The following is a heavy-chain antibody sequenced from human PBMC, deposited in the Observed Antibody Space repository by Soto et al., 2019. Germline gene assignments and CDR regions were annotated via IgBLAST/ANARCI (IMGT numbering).Heavy chain of an antibody. CDR2: MNPNSGNT. D-gene: IGHD2-2*01. CDR1: GYTFTSYD. V-gene: IGHV1-8*01. J-gene: IGHJ6*03. CDR3: ARAQDIVVVPAAMPIPGPYYYYYMDV. Sequence: ASVKVSCKASGYTFTSYDINWVRQATGQGLEWMGWMNPNSGNTGYAQKFQGRVTMTRNTSISTAYMELSSLRSEDTAVYYCARAQDIVVVPAAMPIPGPYYYYYMDVWGKGTTVTVSS.